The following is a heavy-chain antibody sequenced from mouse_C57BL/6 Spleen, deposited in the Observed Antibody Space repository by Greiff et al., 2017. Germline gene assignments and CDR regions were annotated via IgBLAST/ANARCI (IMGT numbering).Heavy chain of an antibody. CDR1: GYTFTSYW. J-gene: IGHJ2*01. D-gene: IGHD2-5*01. V-gene: IGHV1-7*01. CDR2: ITPSSGYT. Sequence: VQLQQSGAELAKPGASVQLSCKASGYTFTSYWMHWVKQRPGQGLEWIGYITPSSGYTKYNQKFKDKAPLTADKSSSTAYMQLSSLTYEDSAVYYCARAYSIPFDYWGQGTTLTVSS. CDR3: ARAYSIPFDY.